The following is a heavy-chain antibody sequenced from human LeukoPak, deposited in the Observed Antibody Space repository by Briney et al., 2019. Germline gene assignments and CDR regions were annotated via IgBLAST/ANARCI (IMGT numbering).Heavy chain of an antibody. CDR3: ARGPGPYYYGSGSHFDI. CDR2: IYYSGST. CDR1: GGSFSGYY. V-gene: IGHV4-31*11. J-gene: IGHJ3*02. D-gene: IGHD3-10*01. Sequence: PSETLSLTCAVYGGSFSGYYWSWIRQHPGKGLEWIGYIYYSGSTYYNPSLKSRVTISVDTSKNQFSLKLSSVTAADTAVYYCARGPGPYYYGSGSHFDIWGQGTMVTVSS.